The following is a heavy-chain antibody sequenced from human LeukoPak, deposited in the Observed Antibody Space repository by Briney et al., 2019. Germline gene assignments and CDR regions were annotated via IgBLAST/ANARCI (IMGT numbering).Heavy chain of an antibody. CDR3: ARKCITMIVVVRDYNWFDP. CDR2: IYYSGST. Sequence: WVRQMPGKGLEWIGYIYYSGSTYYNPSLKSRVTISVDTSKNQFSLKLSSVTAADTAVYYCARKCITMIVVVRDYNWFDPWGQGTLVTVSS. J-gene: IGHJ5*02. D-gene: IGHD3-22*01. V-gene: IGHV4-31*02.